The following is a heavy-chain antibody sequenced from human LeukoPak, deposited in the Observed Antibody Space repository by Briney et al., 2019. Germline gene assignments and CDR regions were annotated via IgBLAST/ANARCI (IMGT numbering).Heavy chain of an antibody. D-gene: IGHD3-3*01. CDR3: ARGVPIFGVVIAALDAFDI. Sequence: GASVKVSCKASGYTFTGYYMHWVRQAPGQGLEWMGCINPNSGGTNYAQKFQGRVTMTRDTSISTDYMELRRLRSEDMAVYYCARGVPIFGVVIAALDAFDIWGQGTMVTVSS. CDR1: GYTFTGYY. CDR2: INPNSGGT. V-gene: IGHV1-2*02. J-gene: IGHJ3*02.